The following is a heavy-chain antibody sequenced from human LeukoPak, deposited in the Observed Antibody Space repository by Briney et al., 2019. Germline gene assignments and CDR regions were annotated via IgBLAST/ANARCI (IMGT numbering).Heavy chain of an antibody. Sequence: SETLSLTCAVYGGSFSGYYWSWIRQPPGKGLEWIGEINHSGSTNYNPSLKSRVTISVDTSKNQFSLKLSSVTAADTAVYYCASGFVVRGVIPRYWGQGTLVTVSS. J-gene: IGHJ4*02. V-gene: IGHV4-34*01. CDR3: ASGFVVRGVIPRY. D-gene: IGHD3-10*01. CDR2: INHSGST. CDR1: GGSFSGYY.